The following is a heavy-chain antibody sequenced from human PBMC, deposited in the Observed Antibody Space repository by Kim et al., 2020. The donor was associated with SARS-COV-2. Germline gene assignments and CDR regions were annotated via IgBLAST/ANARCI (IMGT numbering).Heavy chain of an antibody. J-gene: IGHJ4*02. D-gene: IGHD4-4*01. Sequence: FQGRVTITRDTSASTAYMELSSLRSEDTAVYYCARDSWIDSNYVINYFDYWGQGTLVTVSS. CDR3: ARDSWIDSNYVINYFDY. V-gene: IGHV1-3*01.